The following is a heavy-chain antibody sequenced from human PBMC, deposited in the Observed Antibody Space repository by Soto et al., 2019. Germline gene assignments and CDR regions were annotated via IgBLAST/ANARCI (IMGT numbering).Heavy chain of an antibody. J-gene: IGHJ6*02. V-gene: IGHV1-18*04. Sequence: QVQLVQSGADLKKPGASVQVSCKTSGYTFSNYAINWVRQAPGQGLEWMGWISSYNSYNGDTKYARMLQDRLTMTIDTSTAIAYMELRSLRADDTAVYYCARSELERGEVGYYGMDVWGQGTTVTVSS. CDR3: ARSELERGEVGYYGMDV. CDR2: ISSYNSYNGDT. D-gene: IGHD3-16*01. CDR1: GYTFSNYA.